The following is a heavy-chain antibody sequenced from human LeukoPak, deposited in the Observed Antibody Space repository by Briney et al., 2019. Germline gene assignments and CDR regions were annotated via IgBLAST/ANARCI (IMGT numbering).Heavy chain of an antibody. CDR3: ARDTPLRDYYYYGMDV. Sequence: GGSLRLSCAASGFTVSSNYMSWVRQAPGKGLEWVSSISSSSSYIYYADSVKGRFTISRDNAKNSLYLQMNSLRAEDTAVYYCARDTPLRDYYYYGMDVWGQGTTVTVSS. J-gene: IGHJ6*02. V-gene: IGHV3-21*01. CDR1: GFTVSSNY. CDR2: ISSSSSYI.